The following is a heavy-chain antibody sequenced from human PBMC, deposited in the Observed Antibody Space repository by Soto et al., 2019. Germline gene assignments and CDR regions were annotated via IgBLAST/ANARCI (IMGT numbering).Heavy chain of an antibody. V-gene: IGHV4-39*01. CDR3: ARHVFTTVVRGFLITFEYYSGMDV. J-gene: IGHJ6*02. D-gene: IGHD3-10*01. CDR2: IHHSGST. CDR1: GASISSSSYS. Sequence: SETLSLTCTVSGASISSSSYSWGWIRQPPGKGLEWIGNIHHSGSTYYNPSLKSRVTISVDTSKDQFSLKLSSVTAADTAVYYCARHVFTTVVRGFLITFEYYSGMDVWGQGTTVTVS.